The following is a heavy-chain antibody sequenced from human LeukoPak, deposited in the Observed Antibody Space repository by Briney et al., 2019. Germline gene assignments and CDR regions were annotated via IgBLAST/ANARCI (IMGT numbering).Heavy chain of an antibody. CDR3: ARLRIAAAGTAYYYMDV. J-gene: IGHJ6*03. CDR1: GFPFSSYA. D-gene: IGHD6-13*01. CDR2: ISSSSSYI. V-gene: IGHV3-21*01. Sequence: GGSLRLSCAASGFPFSSYAMNWVRQAPGKGLEWVSSISSSSSYIYYADSVKGRFTISRDNAKNSLYLQMNSLRAEDTAVYYCARLRIAAAGTAYYYMDVWGKGTTVTVSS.